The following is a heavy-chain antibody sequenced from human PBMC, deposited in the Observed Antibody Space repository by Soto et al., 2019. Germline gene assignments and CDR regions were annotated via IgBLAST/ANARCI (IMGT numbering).Heavy chain of an antibody. CDR1: GFTFRLYA. V-gene: IGHV3-30-3*01. CDR2: ISSDGNNK. D-gene: IGHD6-19*01. J-gene: IGHJ4*02. Sequence: GGSLRLSCAASGFTFRLYAMHWVRQAPGKGLEWVATISSDGNNKYYTDSVKGRFTISRDNSKNTLYLEMISLRIEDTALYYCAPHRGTGWLLDYWGQGTLVTVSS. CDR3: APHRGTGWLLDY.